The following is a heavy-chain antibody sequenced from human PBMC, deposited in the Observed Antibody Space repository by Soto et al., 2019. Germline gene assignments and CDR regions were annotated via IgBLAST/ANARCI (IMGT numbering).Heavy chain of an antibody. CDR1: GYTFTSYG. Sequence: QVQLVQSGAEVKKPGASVKVSCKASGYTFTSYGISWVRQAPGQGLEWMGWISAYNGNTNYAQKPQDRVTMTTDTPTSTAYTALGRLRPADTAVYYWTRDRGAYGMDVWGPGTTVTVSS. J-gene: IGHJ6*02. CDR3: TRDRGAYGMDV. V-gene: IGHV1-18*01. CDR2: ISAYNGNT.